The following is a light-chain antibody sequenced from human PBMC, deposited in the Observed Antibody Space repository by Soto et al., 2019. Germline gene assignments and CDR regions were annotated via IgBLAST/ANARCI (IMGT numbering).Light chain of an antibody. CDR2: EVS. CDR3: SSYTSSSTRV. J-gene: IGLJ2*01. V-gene: IGLV2-14*01. CDR1: SSDVGGYNY. Sequence: QSALTQPASVSGSPGQSITISCTGTSSDVGGYNYVSWYQQHPGKAPKLMIYEVSNRPSGVSNRFSGSKSGNTASLTISGIQAEDEADYYCSSYTSSSTRVVGGGTKLTVL.